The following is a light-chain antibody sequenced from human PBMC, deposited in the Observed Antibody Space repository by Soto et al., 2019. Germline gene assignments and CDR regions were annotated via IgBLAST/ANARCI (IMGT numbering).Light chain of an antibody. J-gene: IGKJ3*01. Sequence: EIVLTQSPATLSLSPGERATLSCRASQSVSSYLAWYQQKPGQAPRLLIYDASNRATGIPARFSGSGSGTDFTLTIISLEPEDFAVYYCQQRSNWPPGSTFGPGTKVDIK. CDR2: DAS. CDR1: QSVSSY. CDR3: QQRSNWPPGST. V-gene: IGKV3-11*01.